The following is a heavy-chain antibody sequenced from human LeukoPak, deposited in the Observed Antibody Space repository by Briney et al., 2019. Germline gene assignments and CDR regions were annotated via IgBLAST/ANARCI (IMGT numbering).Heavy chain of an antibody. CDR1: GGSISLSYYY. CDR2: VYYSGTT. D-gene: IGHD6-19*01. Sequence: SETLSLTCSVSGGSISLSYYYWGWIHQPPGKALEWIGSVYYSGTTSYNPSLKSRVTISVDMSKNHFSLRLRSVTAADTAMYYCARGTLYRGWSYYLDFWGQGSQVTVSS. CDR3: ARGTLYRGWSYYLDF. J-gene: IGHJ4*02. V-gene: IGHV4-39*07.